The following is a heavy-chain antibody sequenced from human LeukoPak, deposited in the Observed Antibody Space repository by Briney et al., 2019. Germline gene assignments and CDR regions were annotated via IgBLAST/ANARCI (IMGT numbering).Heavy chain of an antibody. CDR1: EFVFSDYY. CDR3: AREMEGNYGSGTFFDL. J-gene: IGHJ4*02. CDR2: ISDSGSTI. Sequence: GGSLRLSCAASEFVFSDYYMSWIRQAPGKGLEWVSYISDSGSTIYYADSVKGRFTISRDNVKNSLYLQMNGLRAEDTAVYYCAREMEGNYGSGTFFDLWGQGNMVTVSS. D-gene: IGHD3-10*01. V-gene: IGHV3-11*01.